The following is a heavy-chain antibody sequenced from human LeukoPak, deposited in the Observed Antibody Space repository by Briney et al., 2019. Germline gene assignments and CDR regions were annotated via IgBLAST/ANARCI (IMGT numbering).Heavy chain of an antibody. Sequence: SETLSLTCTVSGGSISSTTYYWGWIRQPPGKGLEWIGSIYYSGNTYYNPSLKSRVTISVDTSKNQSSLNLNSVTAADTAVYYCAGDTIFGVPAYYYYGVDVWGQGTTVTVSS. D-gene: IGHD3-3*01. CDR3: AGDTIFGVPAYYYYGVDV. CDR1: GGSISSTTYY. V-gene: IGHV4-39*02. J-gene: IGHJ6*02. CDR2: IYYSGNT.